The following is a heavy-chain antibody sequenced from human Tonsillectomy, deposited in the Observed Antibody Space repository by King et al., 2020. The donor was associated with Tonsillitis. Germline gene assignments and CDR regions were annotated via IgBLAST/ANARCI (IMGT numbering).Heavy chain of an antibody. CDR2: IWYDGSSK. Sequence: VQLVESGGGVVQPGRSLRLSCAASGFTFSSYGMHWVRQAPGKGLEWVAVIWYDGSSKYYADSVKGRFTISRDNSKNTLYLQMNSLRDEDTAVYYCARDGGGSVSFFESWGQGTLLTVSS. D-gene: IGHD3-10*01. V-gene: IGHV3-33*08. J-gene: IGHJ4*02. CDR3: ARDGGGSVSFFES. CDR1: GFTFSSYG.